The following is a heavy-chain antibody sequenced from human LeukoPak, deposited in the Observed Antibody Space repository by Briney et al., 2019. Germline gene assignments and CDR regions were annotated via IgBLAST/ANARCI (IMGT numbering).Heavy chain of an antibody. CDR3: AKDLVPDAFDI. CDR2: IWYDGSNK. V-gene: IGHV3-33*06. CDR1: GFTFGSYG. J-gene: IGHJ3*02. D-gene: IGHD6-13*01. Sequence: GGSLRLSCAASGFTFGSYGMHWVRQAPGKGLEWVAVIWYDGSNKYYADSVKGRFTISRDNSKNTLYLQMNSLRAEDTAVYYCAKDLVPDAFDIWGQGTMVTVSS.